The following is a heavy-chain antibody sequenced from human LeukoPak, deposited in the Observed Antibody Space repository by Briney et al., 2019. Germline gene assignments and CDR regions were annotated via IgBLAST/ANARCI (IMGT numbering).Heavy chain of an antibody. CDR3: ARERDYCSGGNCFGTDS. D-gene: IGHD2-15*01. Sequence: GSVKVFCKASDYPTYYIHWVRQAPGQGLERRGLMNHDKGGAWYAQKFQGRVSMTGKSSRDTSTTTVYMELNNLRSEDTAVYYCARERDYCSGGNCFGTDSWGQGTLVTVSS. J-gene: IGHJ4*02. CDR1: DYPTYY. CDR2: MNHDKGGA. V-gene: IGHV1-46*01.